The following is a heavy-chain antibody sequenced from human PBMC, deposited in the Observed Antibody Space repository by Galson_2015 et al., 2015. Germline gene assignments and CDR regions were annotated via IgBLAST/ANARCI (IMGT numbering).Heavy chain of an antibody. V-gene: IGHV1-46*01. CDR3: ARDSASGGYSGYDY. J-gene: IGHJ4*02. CDR1: GYTFTSYY. Sequence: SVKVSCKASGYTFTSYYMHWVRQAPGQGLEWMGRINPGGGTTSYTQKFQGRVTMTRDTSTSTVYMELGSLRSEDTAVYYCARDSASGGYSGYDYWGQGTLVTVSS. CDR2: INPGGGTT. D-gene: IGHD5-12*01.